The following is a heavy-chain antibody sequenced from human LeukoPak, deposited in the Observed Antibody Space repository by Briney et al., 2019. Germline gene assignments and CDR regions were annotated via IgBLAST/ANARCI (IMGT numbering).Heavy chain of an antibody. J-gene: IGHJ4*02. Sequence: SETLSLTCAIYGGSFSGYYWSWIRQPPGKGLEWIGEINHSGSTNYNPSLKSRVTISVDTSKNQFSLKLSSVTAADTAVYYCARASIAAAGKVDYWGQGTLVTVSS. CDR3: ARASIAAAGKVDY. CDR1: GGSFSGYY. CDR2: INHSGST. V-gene: IGHV4-34*01. D-gene: IGHD6-13*01.